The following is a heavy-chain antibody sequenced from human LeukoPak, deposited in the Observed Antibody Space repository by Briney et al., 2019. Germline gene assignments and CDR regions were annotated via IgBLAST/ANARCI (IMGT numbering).Heavy chain of an antibody. CDR2: STSSGRTM. CDR1: GFTFDDYD. D-gene: IGHD3-3*01. Sequence: PGGSLRLSCAASGFTFDDYDMNWVRQAPGKGPEWVSYSTSSGRTMYYADSVKGRFTSSRDNAKNSLYLQMNSLRAEDTAVYYCARGAFWSGYALDYWGQGTLVTVSS. V-gene: IGHV3-48*03. J-gene: IGHJ4*02. CDR3: ARGAFWSGYALDY.